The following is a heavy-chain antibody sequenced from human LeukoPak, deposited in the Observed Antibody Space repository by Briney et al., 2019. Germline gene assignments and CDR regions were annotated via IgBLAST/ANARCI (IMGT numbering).Heavy chain of an antibody. CDR2: INHSGST. CDR1: GGSFSGYY. Sequence: SETLSLTCAVYGGSFSGYYWSWIRQPPGKGLEWIGEINHSGSTNYNPSLKSRVTISVDTSKNQFSLKLSSVTAADTAVYYCARGDYYDSSGHYYYYYYMDVWGKGTTVTVSS. V-gene: IGHV4-34*01. J-gene: IGHJ6*03. CDR3: ARGDYYDSSGHYYYYYYMDV. D-gene: IGHD3-22*01.